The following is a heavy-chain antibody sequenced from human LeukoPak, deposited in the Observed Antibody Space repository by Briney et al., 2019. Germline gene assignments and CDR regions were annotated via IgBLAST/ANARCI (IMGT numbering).Heavy chain of an antibody. CDR1: GYTFTSYG. V-gene: IGHV1-18*01. J-gene: IGHJ4*02. D-gene: IGHD3-10*01. Sequence: WASVKVSCKASGYTFTSYGISWVRQAPGQGLEWMGWISADNGNTNYAQKLQGRVTMTTDTSTSTAYMELRSLRSDDTAVYYCAREPPPAYGSGSYTDYWGQGTLVTVSS. CDR3: AREPPPAYGSGSYTDY. CDR2: ISADNGNT.